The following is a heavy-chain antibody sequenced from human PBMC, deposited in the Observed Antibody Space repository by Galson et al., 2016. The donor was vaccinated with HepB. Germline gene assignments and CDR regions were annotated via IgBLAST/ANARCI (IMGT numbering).Heavy chain of an antibody. D-gene: IGHD4-23*01. Sequence: SLRLSCAASGFTFSRSWMTWVRQAPGMGLEWVAIVSQDGSEKNYMDSVKGRFTISRDNAKNSLYLQLNSLRVEDTAVYYCVRDPYGGNGAWGQGTLVTVSS. V-gene: IGHV3-7*01. CDR1: GFTFSRSW. J-gene: IGHJ5*02. CDR3: VRDPYGGNGA. CDR2: VSQDGSEK.